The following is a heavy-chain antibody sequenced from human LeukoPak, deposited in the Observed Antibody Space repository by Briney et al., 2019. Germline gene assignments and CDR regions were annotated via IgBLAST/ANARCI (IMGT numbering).Heavy chain of an antibody. V-gene: IGHV4-39*01. CDR3: ARATYYYDSSGYSGGVSYDY. CDR1: GGSISSSSYY. J-gene: IGHJ4*02. D-gene: IGHD3-22*01. CDR2: IYYRGST. Sequence: PSETLSLTCTVSGGSISSSSYYWGWIRQPPGKGLEWIGSIYYRGSTYYNPSLKSRVTISVDTSKSQFSLKLSSVTAADTAVYYCARATYYYDSSGYSGGVSYDYWGQGTLVTVSS.